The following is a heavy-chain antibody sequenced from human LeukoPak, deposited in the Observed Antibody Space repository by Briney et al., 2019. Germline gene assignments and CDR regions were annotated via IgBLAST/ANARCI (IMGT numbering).Heavy chain of an antibody. CDR3: ARDYSSIAASLGFDP. V-gene: IGHV1-2*02. D-gene: IGHD6-6*01. CDR1: RYTFTGYY. Sequence: GASVKVSCKASRYTFTGYYMHWVRQAPGQGLEWMGWINPNSGGTNYAQKFQGRVTMTRDTSISTAYMELSRLRPDDTAVYYCARDYSSIAASLGFDPWGQGTLVTVSS. J-gene: IGHJ5*02. CDR2: INPNSGGT.